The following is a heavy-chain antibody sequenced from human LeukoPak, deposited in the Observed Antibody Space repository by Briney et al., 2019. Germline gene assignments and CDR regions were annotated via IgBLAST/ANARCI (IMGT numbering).Heavy chain of an antibody. CDR3: ARAISTVAGGGTFDY. Sequence: PSETLSLTRTVSGYSISSGYYWGWIRQPPGKGLEWIGSIYHSGSTYYNPSLKSRVTISVDTSKNQFSLKLSSLTAADTAVYYCARAISTVAGGGTFDYWGQGTLVTVSS. CDR2: IYHSGST. CDR1: GYSISSGYY. J-gene: IGHJ4*02. V-gene: IGHV4-38-2*02. D-gene: IGHD6-19*01.